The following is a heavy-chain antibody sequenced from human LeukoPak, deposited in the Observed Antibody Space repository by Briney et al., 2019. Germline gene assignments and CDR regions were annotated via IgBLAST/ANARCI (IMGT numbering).Heavy chain of an antibody. Sequence: GGSLRLSCAASGFTFSRYRKICVRHAPGKALEWVANIKQDGSEKYYVDSVKGRFTISRDNAKNSLYLQMNGLRAEDTAVYYCARAGVSPYWGQGTLVTVSS. CDR2: IKQDGSEK. V-gene: IGHV3-7*01. D-gene: IGHD6-13*01. CDR1: GFTFSRYR. CDR3: ARAGVSPY. J-gene: IGHJ4*02.